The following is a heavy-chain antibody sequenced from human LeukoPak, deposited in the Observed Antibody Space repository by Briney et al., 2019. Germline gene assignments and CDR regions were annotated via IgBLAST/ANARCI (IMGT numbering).Heavy chain of an antibody. D-gene: IGHD3-3*01. CDR1: GGSISSGDYY. J-gene: IGHJ4*02. CDR2: FYYSGST. V-gene: IGHV4-61*08. CDR3: ARGGYYDPLDY. Sequence: SQTLSLTCTVSGGSISSGDYYWSWIRQPPGKGLEWIGYFYYSGSTNYNPSLKSRVTISVDTSKNQISLKVISVTAADTAVYYCARGGYYDPLDYWGQGTLVTVSS.